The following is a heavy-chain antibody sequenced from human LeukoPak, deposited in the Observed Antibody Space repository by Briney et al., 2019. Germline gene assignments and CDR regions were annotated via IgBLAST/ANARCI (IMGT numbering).Heavy chain of an antibody. D-gene: IGHD4-23*01. CDR2: IYNDGGLP. Sequence: GGTLRLSCAASGFSFSSYGMYWVRQAPGKGLEWVALIYNDGGLPNYLDSVRGRFTISRDNSKNTLYLQMDSLRVEDTAVYYCAQGHYVGNSEFLDNWGQGSLVIVSS. CDR1: GFSFSSYG. CDR3: AQGHYVGNSEFLDN. J-gene: IGHJ4*02. V-gene: IGHV3-33*07.